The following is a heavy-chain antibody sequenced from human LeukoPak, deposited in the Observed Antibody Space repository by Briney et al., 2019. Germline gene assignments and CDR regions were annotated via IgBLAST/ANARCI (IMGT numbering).Heavy chain of an antibody. CDR1: GGSISSGDYY. Sequence: SQTLSLTCTVSGGSISSGDYYWSCIRQPPGKGLECIVYIYYSGSTYYNPSLKSRVTISVDTSKNQFSLKLSSVTAADTAVYYCAREVCGSTSRSFPDYWGQGTLVTVSS. CDR2: IYYSGST. V-gene: IGHV4-30-4*08. J-gene: IGHJ4*02. D-gene: IGHD2-2*01. CDR3: AREVCGSTSRSFPDY.